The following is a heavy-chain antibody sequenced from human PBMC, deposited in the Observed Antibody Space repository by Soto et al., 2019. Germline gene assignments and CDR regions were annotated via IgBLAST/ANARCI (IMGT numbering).Heavy chain of an antibody. Sequence: QVQLVQSGAEVKKPGSSVKVSCKTSGVSFYNNGIGWVRQAPGHGLEWMGGVSPPFRTSNYARKFQGRISITADVSTGTVNMELSSLTSEDTAQYYCARVLYYGSGSYSPYGMDVWGQGTTVTVSS. CDR1: GVSFYNNG. CDR2: VSPPFRTS. J-gene: IGHJ6*02. CDR3: ARVLYYGSGSYSPYGMDV. V-gene: IGHV1-69*01. D-gene: IGHD3-10*01.